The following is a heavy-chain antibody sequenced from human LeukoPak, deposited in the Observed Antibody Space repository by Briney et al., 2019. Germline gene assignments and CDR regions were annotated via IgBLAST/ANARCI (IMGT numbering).Heavy chain of an antibody. D-gene: IGHD5-12*01. V-gene: IGHV3-48*03. J-gene: IGHJ4*02. Sequence: PGGSLRLSCAASGFTLSNYEMHWVRQAPGKGLEWIAYSSSSGDRILYADSVKGRFSMSRDNAKRSLYLQMNSLRAEDTAIYYCTRETTASGGYSFDYWGQGALVTVSS. CDR1: GFTLSNYE. CDR2: SSSSGDRI. CDR3: TRETTASGGYSFDY.